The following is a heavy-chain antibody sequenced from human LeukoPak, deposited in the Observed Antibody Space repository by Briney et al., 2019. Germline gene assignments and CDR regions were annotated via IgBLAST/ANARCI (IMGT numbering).Heavy chain of an antibody. CDR3: AKSIGSSPLDY. V-gene: IGHV3-48*01. CDR1: GFTLSSYT. J-gene: IGHJ4*02. Sequence: GGSLRLSRAASGFTLSSYTMNWVRQAPGKGLEWVSYISSSSSTIYYADSVRGRFTISRDNAKNSLYLQMNSLRAEDTAVYYCAKSIGSSPLDYWGQGTLVTVSS. D-gene: IGHD1-26*01. CDR2: ISSSSSTI.